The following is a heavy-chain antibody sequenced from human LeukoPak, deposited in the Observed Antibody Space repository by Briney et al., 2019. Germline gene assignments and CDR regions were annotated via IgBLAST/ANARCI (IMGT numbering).Heavy chain of an antibody. CDR1: GYTFTGYY. CDR3: ARFVTCYYGSGSYDAFDI. Sequence: ASVKVSCKASGYTFTGYYMHWVRQAPGQGLEWMGWINPNSGGTNYAQKFQGRVTMTRDTSISTAYMELSRLRSDDTAVYYCARFVTCYYGSGSYDAFDIWGQGTMVTVSS. J-gene: IGHJ3*02. V-gene: IGHV1-2*02. D-gene: IGHD3-10*01. CDR2: INPNSGGT.